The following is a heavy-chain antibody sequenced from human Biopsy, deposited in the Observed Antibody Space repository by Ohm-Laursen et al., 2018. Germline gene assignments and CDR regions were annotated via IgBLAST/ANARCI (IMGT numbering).Heavy chain of an antibody. Sequence: SVKVSCKASGYTFSSYGINWVRQAPGQGLEWLGWISTYNGNTNYAQNLQGRVTMTTDTSTSTTYMELRSLRSDDTAVYYCARGGTLVVVPTAVLHSFDIWGQGTMVTVSS. J-gene: IGHJ3*02. CDR2: ISTYNGNT. CDR3: ARGGTLVVVPTAVLHSFDI. V-gene: IGHV1-18*01. D-gene: IGHD2-2*01. CDR1: GYTFSSYG.